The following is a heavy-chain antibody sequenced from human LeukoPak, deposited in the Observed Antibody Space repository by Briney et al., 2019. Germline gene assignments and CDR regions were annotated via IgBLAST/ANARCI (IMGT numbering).Heavy chain of an antibody. CDR2: ISAYNGNT. Sequence: ASVNVSCTASGYTFTSYGISWVRQAPGQGLEWMGWISAYNGNTNYAQKLQGRVTMTTDTSTSTAYMELRSLRSDDTAVYYGARDSQWLRLGVNEKFDYWGQGTLVTVSS. V-gene: IGHV1-18*01. CDR1: GYTFTSYG. J-gene: IGHJ4*02. CDR3: ARDSQWLRLGVNEKFDY. D-gene: IGHD5-12*01.